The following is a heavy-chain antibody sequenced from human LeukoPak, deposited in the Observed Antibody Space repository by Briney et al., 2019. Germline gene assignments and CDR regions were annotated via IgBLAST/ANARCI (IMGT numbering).Heavy chain of an antibody. V-gene: IGHV3-53*01. CDR1: GFTVSSNY. Sequence: PGGSLRLSCAASGFTVSSNYMSWVRQAPGKGLEWGSVIYSGGSTYYADSVKGRFTISRDNSKNTLYLQMNSLRAEDTAVYYCAREAGSGTYPGGFDYWGQGTLVTVSS. D-gene: IGHD3-10*01. CDR2: IYSGGST. J-gene: IGHJ4*02. CDR3: AREAGSGTYPGGFDY.